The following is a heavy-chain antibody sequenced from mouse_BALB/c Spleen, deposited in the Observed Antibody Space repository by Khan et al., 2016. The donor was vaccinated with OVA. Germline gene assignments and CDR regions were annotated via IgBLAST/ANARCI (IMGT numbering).Heavy chain of an antibody. Sequence: EVQLQESGPELVRPGASVKISCKASGYSFTGYFMHWVMQSPGKSLEWIGRINPHIGETFYNQRFKDKATLTVDESSSTAHMELRSLASEDSAVYYCTRIYRSDFDYWGQGTTLTVSS. J-gene: IGHJ2*01. CDR1: GYSFTGYF. CDR2: INPHIGET. CDR3: TRIYRSDFDY. D-gene: IGHD1-1*01. V-gene: IGHV1-20*02.